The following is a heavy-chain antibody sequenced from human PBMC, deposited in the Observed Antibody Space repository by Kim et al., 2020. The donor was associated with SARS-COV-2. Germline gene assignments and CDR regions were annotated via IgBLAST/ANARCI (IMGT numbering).Heavy chain of an antibody. Sequence: ASVKVSCKASGYTFTSYGISWVRQAPGQGLEWMGWISAYNGNTNYAQKLQGRVTMTTDTSTSTAYMELRSLRSDDTAVYYCARDSAVAEPYYFDYWGQGTLVTVSS. J-gene: IGHJ4*02. CDR3: ARDSAVAEPYYFDY. CDR2: ISAYNGNT. D-gene: IGHD6-19*01. V-gene: IGHV1-18*01. CDR1: GYTFTSYG.